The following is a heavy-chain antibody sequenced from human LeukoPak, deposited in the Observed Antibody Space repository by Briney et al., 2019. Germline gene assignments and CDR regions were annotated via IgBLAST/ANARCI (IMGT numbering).Heavy chain of an antibody. Sequence: AGGSLRLSCAASGFTFSSYWMHWVRQAPGKGLVWVSRINSDGSSTSYADSVKGRFTISRDNAKNTLYLQMNSLRAEDTAVYYCAKETSRIGGSMASFDYWGQGTLVTVSS. D-gene: IGHD1-26*01. CDR3: AKETSRIGGSMASFDY. J-gene: IGHJ4*02. CDR2: INSDGSST. V-gene: IGHV3-74*01. CDR1: GFTFSSYW.